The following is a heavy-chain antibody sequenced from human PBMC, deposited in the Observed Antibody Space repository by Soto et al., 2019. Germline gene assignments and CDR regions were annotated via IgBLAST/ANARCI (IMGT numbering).Heavy chain of an antibody. CDR2: ISYDGSNK. Sequence: QVQLVESGGGVVQPGRSLRLSCAASGFIFNTYGMHWVRQAPGKGLEGVAVISYDGSNKYYAGSVKGRLTISRDNSKNTLYLQMNSLRAEDTAVYYCAKGQHCSTTSCYFYLSGMDVWGQGTKVAVSS. CDR3: AKGQHCSTTSCYFYLSGMDV. CDR1: GFIFNTYG. V-gene: IGHV3-30*18. D-gene: IGHD2-2*01. J-gene: IGHJ6*02.